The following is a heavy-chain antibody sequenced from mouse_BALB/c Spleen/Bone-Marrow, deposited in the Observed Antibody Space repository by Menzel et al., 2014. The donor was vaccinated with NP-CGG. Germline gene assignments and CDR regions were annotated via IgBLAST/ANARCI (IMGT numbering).Heavy chain of an antibody. J-gene: IGHJ2*01. CDR1: GYTFTSYW. CDR2: IYPGSGST. Sequence: LQQSGSELVRPGASVKLSYKASGYTFTSYWMHWVKQRPGQGLEWIGSIYPGSGSTNYDEKFKSKATLTVDTSSSTAYMQLSSLTSEDSAVYYCTNHYFDYWGQGTTLTVSS. CDR3: TNHYFDY. V-gene: IGHV1S22*01.